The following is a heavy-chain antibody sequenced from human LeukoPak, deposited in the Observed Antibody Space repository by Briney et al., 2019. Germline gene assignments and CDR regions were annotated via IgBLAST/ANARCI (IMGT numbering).Heavy chain of an antibody. V-gene: IGHV5-51*01. CDR1: GYSFTSSW. CDR2: IYPGDSDT. Sequence: GESLKISCKGSGYSFTSSWIAWVRQMPGKGLEWMGIIYPGDSDTRYNPSFQGQVTISADKSISTAYLQWSSLKASDTAMYYCARHYGSGSYYKVWFDPWGQGTLVTVSS. D-gene: IGHD3-10*01. CDR3: ARHYGSGSYYKVWFDP. J-gene: IGHJ5*02.